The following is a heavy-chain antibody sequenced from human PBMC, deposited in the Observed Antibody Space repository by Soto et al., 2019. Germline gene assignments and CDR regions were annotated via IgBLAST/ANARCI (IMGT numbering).Heavy chain of an antibody. CDR2: ISAGNGNT. V-gene: IGHV1-3*01. J-gene: IGHJ3*01. Sequence: QVQLVQSGAEVKKPGASVKVSCKASGYTFTSYAMHWVRQAPGQRLEWMGWISAGNGNTKYSQKFQGRVTITRDTSASTAYMKLSSMRSEDTAVYYCARDPSPIVVVPAATDAFDLWGQGTMVTVSS. CDR3: ARDPSPIVVVPAATDAFDL. D-gene: IGHD2-2*01. CDR1: GYTFTSYA.